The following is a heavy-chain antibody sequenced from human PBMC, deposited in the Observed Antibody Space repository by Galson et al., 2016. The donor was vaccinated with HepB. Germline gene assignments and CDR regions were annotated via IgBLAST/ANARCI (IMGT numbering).Heavy chain of an antibody. J-gene: IGHJ4*02. V-gene: IGHV4-4*02. Sequence: SETLSLTCAVSGGSLSSRDWWSWVRQPPGKGLQWIGEIYHSGTTNYNPSLKSRVTISVDKSKNQFSLKLSSVTAADTAVYYCAREIAVAGHLDYWGQGTLVTGS. CDR2: IYHSGTT. D-gene: IGHD6-19*01. CDR1: GGSLSSRDW. CDR3: AREIAVAGHLDY.